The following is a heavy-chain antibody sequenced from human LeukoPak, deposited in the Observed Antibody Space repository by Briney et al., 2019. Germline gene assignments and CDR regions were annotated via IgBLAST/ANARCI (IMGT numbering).Heavy chain of an antibody. Sequence: ASVKVSCKASGYTFTGYYMHWVRQAPGQGLEWMGWINPNSGGTNYAQKFQGWVTMTRDTSISTAYMELSRLRSDDTAVYYCAREASSWYSKTFDYWGQGTLVTVSS. CDR3: AREASSWYSKTFDY. CDR2: INPNSGGT. V-gene: IGHV1-2*04. J-gene: IGHJ4*02. CDR1: GYTFTGYY. D-gene: IGHD6-13*01.